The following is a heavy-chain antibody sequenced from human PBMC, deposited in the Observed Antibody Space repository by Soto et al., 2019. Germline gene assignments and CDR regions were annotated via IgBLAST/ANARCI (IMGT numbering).Heavy chain of an antibody. CDR3: ARDRCGYGADSLCFDY. D-gene: IGHD4-17*01. CDR1: GFTFSSYA. J-gene: IGHJ4*02. V-gene: IGHV3-30-3*01. CDR2: ISYDGSNK. Sequence: QVQLVESGGGVVQPGRSLRLFCAASGFTFSSYAMDWVRQAPGKGLEWVAVISYDGSNKYYADSVKGRFTIFRDNSKNTLYLQMNSLRAEDTAVYYCARDRCGYGADSLCFDYWGQGTLVTVSS.